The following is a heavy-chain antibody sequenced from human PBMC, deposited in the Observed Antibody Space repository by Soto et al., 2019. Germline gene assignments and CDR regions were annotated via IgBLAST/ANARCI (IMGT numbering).Heavy chain of an antibody. D-gene: IGHD3-10*01. Sequence: QVQLVQSGAEVKKPGSSVKVSCKASGGTFSSYAISWVRQAPGQGLEWMGGIIPIFGTANYAQKFQGRVTITADESTSTAYMELSSLSSEDTAVYYGARELGGGSGSGSYPERRGFDPWGQGTLVTVSS. J-gene: IGHJ5*02. V-gene: IGHV1-69*12. CDR3: ARELGGGSGSGSYPERRGFDP. CDR1: GGTFSSYA. CDR2: IIPIFGTA.